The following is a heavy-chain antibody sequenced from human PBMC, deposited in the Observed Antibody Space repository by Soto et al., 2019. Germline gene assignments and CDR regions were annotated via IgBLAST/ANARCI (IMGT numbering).Heavy chain of an antibody. D-gene: IGHD2-2*01. Sequence: RLSCAASGFTFSDYWMSWVRQAPGKGPEWVANIKFDGSVKQYVDSVRGRFTISRDNSKNSLFLQMNSLAAADTAVYYCVKDGGYCSSSSCYAPRNHYFDSWGQGTMVTVSS. CDR1: GFTFSDYW. CDR3: VKDGGYCSSSSCYAPRNHYFDS. V-gene: IGHV3-7*03. CDR2: IKFDGSVK. J-gene: IGHJ4*02.